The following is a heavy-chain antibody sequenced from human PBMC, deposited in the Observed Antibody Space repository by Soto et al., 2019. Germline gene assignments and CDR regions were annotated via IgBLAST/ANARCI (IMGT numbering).Heavy chain of an antibody. J-gene: IGHJ4*02. D-gene: IGHD1-26*01. CDR1: GFTFSSYA. Sequence: EVQLLESGGGLVQPGGSLRLSCAASGFTFSSYAMRWVRQAPVKGLEWVSAISGSGGSTYYADSVKGRFTISRDNSKNTLDLQMNSLIAEDTAVYYCARRGSGSYYDYWGKGTLVTVSS. CDR3: ARRGSGSYYDY. CDR2: ISGSGGST. V-gene: IGHV3-23*01.